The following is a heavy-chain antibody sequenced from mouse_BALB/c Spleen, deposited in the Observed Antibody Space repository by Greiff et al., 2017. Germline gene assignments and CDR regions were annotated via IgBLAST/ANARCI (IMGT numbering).Heavy chain of an antibody. CDR1: GFTFSSFG. CDR3: ASTPFYAMDY. CDR2: ISSGSSTI. V-gene: IGHV5-17*02. Sequence: EVQLVESGGGLVQPGGSRKLSCAASGFTFSSFGMHWVRQAPEKGLEWVAYISSGSSTIYYADTVKGRFTISRDNPKNPLFLQMTSLRSEDTAMYYCASTPFYAMDYWGQGTSVTVSS. J-gene: IGHJ4*01.